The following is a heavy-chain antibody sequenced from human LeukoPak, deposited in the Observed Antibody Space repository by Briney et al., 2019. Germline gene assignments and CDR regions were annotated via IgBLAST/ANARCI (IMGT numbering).Heavy chain of an antibody. D-gene: IGHD7-27*01. J-gene: IGHJ4*02. CDR1: GGSISSSSYY. Sequence: SETLSLTCSVPGGSISSSSYYWGWLRQPPGKGLEWIGSIYYSGSTYYNPSLKSRVTISVDTSKNQFSLKLSSVTAADTAVYYCARGRNWGSTYYFDFWGQGTLVTVSS. V-gene: IGHV4-39*01. CDR3: ARGRNWGSTYYFDF. CDR2: IYYSGST.